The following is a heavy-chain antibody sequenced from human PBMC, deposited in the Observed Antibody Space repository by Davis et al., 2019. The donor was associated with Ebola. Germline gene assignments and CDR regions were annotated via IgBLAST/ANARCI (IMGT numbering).Heavy chain of an antibody. Sequence: SETLSLTCAVSGGSISSSNWWSWVRQPPGKGLEWIGYIYYSGSTYYNPSLKSRVTISVDTSKNQFSLKLSSVTAADTAVYYCAREHVATRHEHYYYYGMDVWGQGTTVTVSS. CDR2: IYYSGST. V-gene: IGHV4-4*02. D-gene: IGHD5-12*01. CDR3: AREHVATRHEHYYYYGMDV. CDR1: GGSISSSNW. J-gene: IGHJ6*02.